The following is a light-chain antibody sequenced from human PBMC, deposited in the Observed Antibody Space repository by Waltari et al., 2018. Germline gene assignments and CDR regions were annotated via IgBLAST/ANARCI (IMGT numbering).Light chain of an antibody. J-gene: IGKJ1*01. CDR1: QNINNN. Sequence: DIQMTQSPASLSASVGDRVILTCRASQNINNNLNWYQQKSGKAPKILIFGGSHLQSGVPARFSGSGSGTEFTLAIGSLQPEDIATYYCQQSYSVSWTFGQGTKVE. CDR3: QQSYSVSWT. V-gene: IGKV1-39*01. CDR2: GGS.